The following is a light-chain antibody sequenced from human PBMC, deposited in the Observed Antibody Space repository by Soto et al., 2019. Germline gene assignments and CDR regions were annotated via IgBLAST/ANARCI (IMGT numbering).Light chain of an antibody. CDR3: QQSYRIPIT. Sequence: DIQMTQSPSSLSASVGDRVTITCRASQSISTFLNWYQQKPGKAPNLLISAASSLQSGVPSRFSGGGFGTNFTLTISSLQPEDFAAYYCQQSYRIPITFGQGTRLEIK. CDR2: AAS. CDR1: QSISTF. V-gene: IGKV1-39*01. J-gene: IGKJ5*01.